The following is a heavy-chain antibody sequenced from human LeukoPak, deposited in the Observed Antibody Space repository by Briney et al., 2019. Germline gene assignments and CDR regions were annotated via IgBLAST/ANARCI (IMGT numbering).Heavy chain of an antibody. CDR1: GGTFSSYA. D-gene: IGHD1-7*01. CDR3: AIRRNWNYVGTAFDI. J-gene: IGHJ3*02. Sequence: ASVKVSCKASGGTFSSYAISWVRQAPGQGLEWMGGIIPIFGTANYAQKFQGRVTITADKSTSTAYMELSSLRSEDTAVYYCAIRRNWNYVGTAFDIWGQGTMVTVSS. V-gene: IGHV1-69*06. CDR2: IIPIFGTA.